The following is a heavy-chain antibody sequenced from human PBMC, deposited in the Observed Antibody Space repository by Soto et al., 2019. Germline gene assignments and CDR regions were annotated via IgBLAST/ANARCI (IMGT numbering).Heavy chain of an antibody. CDR2: IIPIFGTA. Sequence: SVKVSCKASGGTFSSYAISWVRQAPGQGLEWTGGIIPIFGTADYAQKFQGRVTITADESTSTAYMELSSLRSEDTAVYYCARHPGRPYYYYGMDVWGQGTTVTVSS. CDR3: ARHPGRPYYYYGMDV. V-gene: IGHV1-69*13. CDR1: GGTFSSYA. D-gene: IGHD2-15*01. J-gene: IGHJ6*02.